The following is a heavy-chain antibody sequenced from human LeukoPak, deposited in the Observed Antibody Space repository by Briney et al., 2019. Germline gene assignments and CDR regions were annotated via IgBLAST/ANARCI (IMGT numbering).Heavy chain of an antibody. Sequence: SETLCLTCTVSGGSISSSSYYWGWIRQPPGKGLEWIGSIYYSGSTYYNPSLKSRVTISVDTSKNQFSLKLSSVTAADTAVYYCARVLRLGRGESQYYFDYWGQGTLVTVSS. CDR1: GGSISSSSYY. J-gene: IGHJ4*02. D-gene: IGHD3-16*01. CDR2: IYYSGST. CDR3: ARVLRLGRGESQYYFDY. V-gene: IGHV4-39*07.